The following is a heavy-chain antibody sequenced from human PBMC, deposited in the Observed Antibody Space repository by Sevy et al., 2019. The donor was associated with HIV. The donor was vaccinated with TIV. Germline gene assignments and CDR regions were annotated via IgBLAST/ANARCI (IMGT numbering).Heavy chain of an antibody. D-gene: IGHD6-13*01. J-gene: IGHJ3*02. CDR3: ARDPVYSSLDI. V-gene: IGHV3-7*01. Sequence: GGSLRLSCAASGFSFTSTWMAWVRQAPGKGLEWLANIREDGGLKNYADSVKGRFTISRDNAKNSLYLQMDSLSPEDTAVYYCARDPVYSSLDIWGQGTMVTVSS. CDR2: IREDGGLK. CDR1: GFSFTSTW.